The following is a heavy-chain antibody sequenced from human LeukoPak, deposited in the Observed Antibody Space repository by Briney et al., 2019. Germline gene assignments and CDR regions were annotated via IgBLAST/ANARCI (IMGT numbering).Heavy chain of an antibody. J-gene: IGHJ4*02. Sequence: PGGSLRLSCAASGFTFSIYAMSWVRQAPGKGLEWVSGISNSGGSTYYADSVKGRFTISRDNSKDTLYLQMNSLRAEHTAVYYCAEYYFYDSSGYQQYYFDYWGQGTLVTVSS. CDR1: GFTFSIYA. CDR2: ISNSGGST. V-gene: IGHV3-23*01. CDR3: AEYYFYDSSGYQQYYFDY. D-gene: IGHD3-22*01.